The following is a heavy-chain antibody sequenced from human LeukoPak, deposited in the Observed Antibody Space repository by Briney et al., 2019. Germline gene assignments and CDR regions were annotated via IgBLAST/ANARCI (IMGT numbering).Heavy chain of an antibody. Sequence: ASVKVSCKASGGTFSSYAISWVRQAPGQGLEWMGWISAYNGNTNYAQKLQGRVTMTTDTSTSTAYMELRSLRSDDTAVYYCARVLDYGDYLEYYFDYWGQGTLVTVSS. CDR2: ISAYNGNT. J-gene: IGHJ4*02. D-gene: IGHD4-17*01. V-gene: IGHV1-18*01. CDR1: GGTFSSYA. CDR3: ARVLDYGDYLEYYFDY.